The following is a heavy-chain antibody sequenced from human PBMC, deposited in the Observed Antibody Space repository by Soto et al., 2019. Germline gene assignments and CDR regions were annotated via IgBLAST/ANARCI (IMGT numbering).Heavy chain of an antibody. CDR1: GGSISSGGYY. CDR2: IYYSGST. D-gene: IGHD6-13*01. Sequence: SETLSLTCTVSGGSISSGGYYWSWIRQHPWKGLEWIGYIYYSGSTYYNPSLKSRVTISVDTSKNQFSLKLSSVTAADTAVYYCARDMGTAAGYYYGMDVWGQGXTVTVYS. V-gene: IGHV4-31*03. CDR3: ARDMGTAAGYYYGMDV. J-gene: IGHJ6*02.